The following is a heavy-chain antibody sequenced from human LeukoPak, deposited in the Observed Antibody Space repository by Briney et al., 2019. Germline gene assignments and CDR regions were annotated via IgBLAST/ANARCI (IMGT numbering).Heavy chain of an antibody. CDR3: ARATNFYYYYSMDV. D-gene: IGHD1-26*01. CDR2: INPSSGAT. Sequence: ASVKVSCEASGYTFTCYYMHWVRQAPGQGLEWMGIINPSSGATNYAQKFQGRVTMTRDTSTSTVYMELSSQRSEDTAVYYCARATNFYYYYSMDVWGQGTTVTVSS. CDR1: GYTFTCYY. V-gene: IGHV1-46*01. J-gene: IGHJ6*02.